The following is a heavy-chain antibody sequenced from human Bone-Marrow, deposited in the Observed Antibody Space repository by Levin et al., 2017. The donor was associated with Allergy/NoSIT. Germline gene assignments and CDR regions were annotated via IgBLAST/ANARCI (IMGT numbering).Heavy chain of an antibody. CDR3: ATLSAGLFFDY. J-gene: IGHJ4*02. Sequence: SETLSLTCSVSGGSINSNIYYWGWVRHPPGKGLEWIGSSFYSGTTFYNPSLKSRVSISVDTSKNQFSLSLSSVTAADTAVYYCATLSAGLFFDYWGQGALVIVSS. CDR2: SFYSGTT. V-gene: IGHV4-39*01. D-gene: IGHD6-13*01. CDR1: GGSINSNIYY.